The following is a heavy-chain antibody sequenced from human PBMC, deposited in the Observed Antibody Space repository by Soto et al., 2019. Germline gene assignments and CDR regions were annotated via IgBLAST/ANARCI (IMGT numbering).Heavy chain of an antibody. Sequence: PSETLSLTCTVSGGSISSSSFHWGWIRQPPGKGLEWIGSIYYSGSTYYSPSLKSRVTISVDTSKNQFSLKLSSVTAADTAVYYCASSSGYFVFDYWGQGTLVTVSS. CDR1: GGSISSSSFH. J-gene: IGHJ4*02. CDR3: ASSSGYFVFDY. V-gene: IGHV4-39*01. D-gene: IGHD3-22*01. CDR2: IYYSGST.